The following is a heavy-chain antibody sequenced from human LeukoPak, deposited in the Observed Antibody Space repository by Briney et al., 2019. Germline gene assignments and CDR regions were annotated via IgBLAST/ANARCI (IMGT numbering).Heavy chain of an antibody. CDR1: VFTFDDYA. Sequence: PGGSLRLSCADSVFTFDDYAMHWVRQAPGKGLEWVSLISWDGGSTYYADSVKGRFTISRDNSKNSPYLQMNSLRAEDTALYYCAKGTRSSSSGYFDYWGQGTLVTVSS. CDR3: AKGTRSSSSGYFDY. J-gene: IGHJ4*02. D-gene: IGHD6-6*01. CDR2: ISWDGGST. V-gene: IGHV3-43D*03.